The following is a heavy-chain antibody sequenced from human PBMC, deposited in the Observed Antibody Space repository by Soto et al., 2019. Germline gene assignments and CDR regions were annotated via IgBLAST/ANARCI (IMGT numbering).Heavy chain of an antibody. CDR2: ISAYNGNT. D-gene: IGHD6-19*01. CDR3: GRRIAVAGPNPFDY. J-gene: IGHJ4*02. CDR1: GYTFTSYG. Sequence: ASVKVSCKASGYTFTSYGISWVRQAPGQGLEWMGWISAYNGNTNYAQKLQGRVTMTTDTSTSTAYMELRSLRSDDTAVYYCGRRIAVAGPNPFDYWGQGTLVTVSS. V-gene: IGHV1-18*01.